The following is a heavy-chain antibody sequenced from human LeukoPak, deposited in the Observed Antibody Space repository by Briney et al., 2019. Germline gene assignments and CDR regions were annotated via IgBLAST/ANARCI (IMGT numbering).Heavy chain of an antibody. CDR2: ICSTGNTI. J-gene: IGHJ4*02. V-gene: IGHV3-48*03. CDR3: ARDRIAVAGTL. D-gene: IGHD6-19*01. Sequence: GGSLRLSCAASGFTFRSYEMSWVRQAPGKGLECVSSICSTGNTIYYADSVKGRFTISRDNAKNSLYLQMSSLKTEDTAVYYCARDRIAVAGTLWGQGTLVTVSS. CDR1: GFTFRSYE.